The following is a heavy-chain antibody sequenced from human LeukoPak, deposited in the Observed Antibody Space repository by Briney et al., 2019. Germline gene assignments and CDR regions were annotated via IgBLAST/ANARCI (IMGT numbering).Heavy chain of an antibody. D-gene: IGHD1-26*01. Sequence: GGSLRLSCAASGFTFSSYAMSWVRQAPGKGLEWVSDISGSGASRNYADPVKGRFTIFRDNSKNSLYLHMNSLRAEDTAVYYCAKDLLGREGAITPDYWGQGTLVTVSS. J-gene: IGHJ4*02. CDR1: GFTFSSYA. CDR2: ISGSGASR. CDR3: AKDLLGREGAITPDY. V-gene: IGHV3-23*01.